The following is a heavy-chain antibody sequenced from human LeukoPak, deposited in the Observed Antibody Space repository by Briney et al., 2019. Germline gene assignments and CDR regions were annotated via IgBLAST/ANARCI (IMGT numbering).Heavy chain of an antibody. V-gene: IGHV3-23*01. CDR3: AKDAAMTTIYYFDY. Sequence: GGSLRLSCAASGFTLNIYAMSWVRQAPGKGLEWVSAITDSGDVTYYADSVKGRFIVSRDNSKNTLSLQMNSLRNEDTAVYYCAKDAAMTTIYYFDYWGQGTLVTVSS. CDR1: GFTLNIYA. CDR2: ITDSGDVT. D-gene: IGHD2-21*02. J-gene: IGHJ4*02.